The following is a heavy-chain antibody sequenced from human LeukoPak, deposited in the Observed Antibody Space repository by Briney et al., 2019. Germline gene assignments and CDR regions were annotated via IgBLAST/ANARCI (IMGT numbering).Heavy chain of an antibody. D-gene: IGHD3-22*01. Sequence: GESLRLSCAASGFTFNNYSMSWVRQAPGKGLEWVSAISGSGGSTYYADSLKGRFTISRDHHTNTRHLQMNIQRADDTALYYCSKDGIGGIYYDSSGYFANWGQGTLVTVSS. CDR2: ISGSGGST. V-gene: IGHV3-23*01. CDR1: GFTFNNYS. CDR3: SKDGIGGIYYDSSGYFAN. J-gene: IGHJ4*02.